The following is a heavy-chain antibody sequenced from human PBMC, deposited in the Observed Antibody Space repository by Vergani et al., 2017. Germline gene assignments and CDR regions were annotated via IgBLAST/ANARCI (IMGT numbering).Heavy chain of an antibody. D-gene: IGHD4-17*01. CDR1: GYTFTDHY. CDR3: ATPQTVTTGGMEV. J-gene: IGHJ6*02. V-gene: IGHV1-69-2*01. Sequence: EVQLVQSGAEVKKPGATMKISCKVSGYTFTDHYMHWVKQAPGKGLEWMGLVDPEDRETIYAEKFKGRVTIAADTSTDTAHLELSSLRSEDTAVYYCATPQTVTTGGMEVWGQGTTVIVSS. CDR2: VDPEDRET.